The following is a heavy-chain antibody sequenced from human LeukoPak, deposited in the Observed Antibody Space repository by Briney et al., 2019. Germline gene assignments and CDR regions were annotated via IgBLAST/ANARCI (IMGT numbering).Heavy chain of an antibody. CDR3: AKETYDYVWGSYRPYYFDY. CDR1: GFTFSSYG. Sequence: PGRSLRLSCAASGFTFSSYGMRWVRQAPGKGLEWVAVISYDGSNKYYADSVKGRFTISRDNSKNTLYLQMNSLRAEDTAVYYCAKETYDYVWGSYRPYYFDYWGQGTLVTVSS. J-gene: IGHJ4*02. CDR2: ISYDGSNK. V-gene: IGHV3-30*18. D-gene: IGHD3-16*02.